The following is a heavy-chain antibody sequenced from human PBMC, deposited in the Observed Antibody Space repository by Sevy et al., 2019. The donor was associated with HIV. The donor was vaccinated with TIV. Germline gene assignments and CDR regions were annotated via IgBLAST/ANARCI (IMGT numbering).Heavy chain of an antibody. CDR2: MSHDGTYK. Sequence: GGSLRLSCAASGFTFSDYDMHWVRQAPGKGLEWVAVMSHDGTYKNHADSVKVRFTISRDNFKNTLYLQMNSLRVEDTAVYFCARLFSCGGDCYYLDYWGQGAPVTVSS. CDR3: ARLFSCGGDCYYLDY. V-gene: IGHV3-30*04. J-gene: IGHJ4*02. CDR1: GFTFSDYD. D-gene: IGHD2-21*02.